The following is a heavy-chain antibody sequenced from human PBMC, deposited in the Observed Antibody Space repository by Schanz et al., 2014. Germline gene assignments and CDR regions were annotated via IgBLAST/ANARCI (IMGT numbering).Heavy chain of an antibody. CDR1: GYSFTEYF. V-gene: IGHV1-2*02. CDR3: ARARYTGYDCSGY. D-gene: IGHD5-12*01. J-gene: IGHJ4*02. CDR2: INPNSGET. Sequence: QVQLVQSGPAVKKPGASMKVSCLASGYSFTEYFLHWVRQAPVQGLEWMGWINPNSGETNYEQKFKGRVTLTSDTSISTAFMELSGLTSDDTATYFCARARYTGYDCSGYWGQGTLLIVSS.